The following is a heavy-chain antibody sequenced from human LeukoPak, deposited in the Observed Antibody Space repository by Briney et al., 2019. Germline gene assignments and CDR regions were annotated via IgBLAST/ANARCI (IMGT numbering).Heavy chain of an antibody. CDR2: KYYRSKWYN. CDR3: ARDRAAAGTGSKPNWFDP. V-gene: IGHV6-1*01. CDR1: GDSVSSNSAA. D-gene: IGHD6-13*01. Sequence: SQTLPLTCAISGDSVSSNSAAWNWIRQSPSRGLEWLGRKYYRSKWYNDYAVSVKSRITINPDTSKNQFSLQLNSVTPKDTAVYYCARDRAAAGTGSKPNWFDPWGQGTLVTVSS. J-gene: IGHJ5*02.